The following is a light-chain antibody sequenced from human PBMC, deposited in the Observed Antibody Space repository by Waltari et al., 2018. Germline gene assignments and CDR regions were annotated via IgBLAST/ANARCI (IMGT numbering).Light chain of an antibody. CDR2: GAS. V-gene: IGKV1-39*01. J-gene: IGKJ2*01. Sequence: DIQMTQSPSSLSASVGDTVTVTCRASQNIRTYLNWYQQKTAKAPKLLIYGASTLQRGVPSRFRGSASGTEFTLTISSLQPEDFATYYCQHSYRPPYIFGQGTKLEIK. CDR3: QHSYRPPYI. CDR1: QNIRTY.